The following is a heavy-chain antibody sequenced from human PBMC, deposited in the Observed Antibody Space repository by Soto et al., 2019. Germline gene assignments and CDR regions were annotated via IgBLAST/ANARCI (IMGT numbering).Heavy chain of an antibody. V-gene: IGHV3-23*01. J-gene: IGHJ4*02. Sequence: RLSCAASGFTFSSYAMSWVRQAPGKGLEWVSAISGSGGSTYYADSVKGRFTISRDNSKNTLYLQMNSLRAEDTAVYYCAKKYYGSGGLDYWGQGTLVTVSS. CDR3: AKKYYGSGGLDY. CDR1: GFTFSSYA. D-gene: IGHD3-10*01. CDR2: ISGSGGST.